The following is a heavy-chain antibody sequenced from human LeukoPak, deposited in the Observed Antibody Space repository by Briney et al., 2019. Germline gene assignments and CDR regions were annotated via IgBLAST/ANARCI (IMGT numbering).Heavy chain of an antibody. V-gene: IGHV4-59*01. CDR1: GGSISSYY. D-gene: IGHD3-22*01. Sequence: SETLSLTCTVSGGSISSYYWSWIRQPPGKGLEWIGYIYYSGSTNYNPSLKSRVTISVDTSKNQFSLKLSSVTAADTAVYYCARDYYDSSGYFYGMDVWGQGTTVTVSS. CDR3: ARDYYDSSGYFYGMDV. CDR2: IYYSGST. J-gene: IGHJ6*02.